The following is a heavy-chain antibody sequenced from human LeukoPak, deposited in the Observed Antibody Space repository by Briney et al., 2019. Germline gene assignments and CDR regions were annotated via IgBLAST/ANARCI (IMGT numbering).Heavy chain of an antibody. CDR2: IRYDGSNK. CDR1: VFTFSSYG. J-gene: IGHJ3*02. D-gene: IGHD6-19*01. CDR3: AKDMAVAAHDAFDI. Sequence: PGGSLRLSCAASVFTFSSYGMHWVCQAPGKGLEWVAFIRYDGSNKYYADSVKGRFTISRDNSKNTLYLQMNSLRAEDTAVYYCAKDMAVAAHDAFDIWGQGTMVTVSS. V-gene: IGHV3-30*02.